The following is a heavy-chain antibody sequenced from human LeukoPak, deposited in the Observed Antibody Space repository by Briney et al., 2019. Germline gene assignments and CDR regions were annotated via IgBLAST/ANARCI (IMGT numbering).Heavy chain of an antibody. V-gene: IGHV3-74*01. CDR2: ISPDGRST. D-gene: IGHD5-18*01. CDR1: GFTFSVFW. J-gene: IGHJ4*02. CDR3: AMGYKSAYSWDY. Sequence: GGSLRLSCAASGFTFSVFWMFWVRQAPGQGLVWVSHISPDGRSTNYADSVKGRFTVSRDNARNTLYLQLNSLTAEDTAVYYCAMGYKSAYSWDYWGQGTLVTVSS.